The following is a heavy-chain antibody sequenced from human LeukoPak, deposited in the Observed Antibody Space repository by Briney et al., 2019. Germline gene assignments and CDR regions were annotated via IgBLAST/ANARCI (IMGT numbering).Heavy chain of an antibody. CDR3: ARRAYYDTSGYYPASGYFDL. J-gene: IGHJ2*01. Sequence: PSETLSLTCTVSGGSIFSYYFNWIRQPPGKALEWLGYIYSNGITSYNPSLRSRSTISIATSKNQFSLRLTSVTAADTATYYCARRAYYDTSGYYPASGYFDLWGRGTLVTVSS. V-gene: IGHV4-59*08. D-gene: IGHD3-22*01. CDR1: GGSIFSYY. CDR2: IYSNGIT.